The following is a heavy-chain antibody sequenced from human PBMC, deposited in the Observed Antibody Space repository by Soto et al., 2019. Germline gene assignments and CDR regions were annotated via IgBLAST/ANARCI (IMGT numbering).Heavy chain of an antibody. CDR2: INHSGST. CDR1: GGSFSGYY. CDR3: ASTEHYYDSSVYPNWFDP. J-gene: IGHJ5*02. D-gene: IGHD3-22*01. V-gene: IGHV4-34*01. Sequence: QVQLQQWGAGLLKPSETLSLTCAVYGGSFSGYYWSWIRQPPGKGLEWIGEINHSGSTNYNPSLKSRVTISVDTSKNQFSLKLSAVTAAGTAVYSCASTEHYYDSSVYPNWFDPWGQGTLVTVSS.